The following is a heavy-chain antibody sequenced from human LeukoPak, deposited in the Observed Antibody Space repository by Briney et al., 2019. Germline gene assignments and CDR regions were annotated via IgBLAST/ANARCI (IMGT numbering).Heavy chain of an antibody. CDR1: GGSFSGYY. V-gene: IGHV4-34*01. CDR3: ASAYYDSSGYLREGVFDY. CDR2: INHSGST. J-gene: IGHJ4*02. Sequence: SETLSLTCAVYGGSFSGYYWSWIRQPPGKGLEWIGEINHSGSTNYNPSLKSRVTISIDTSKNQFSLKLSSVTAADTAVYYCASAYYDSSGYLREGVFDYWGQGTLVTVSS. D-gene: IGHD3-22*01.